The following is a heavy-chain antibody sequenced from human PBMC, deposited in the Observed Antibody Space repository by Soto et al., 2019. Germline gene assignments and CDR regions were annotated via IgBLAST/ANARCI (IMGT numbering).Heavy chain of an antibody. Sequence: PGGSLRLSCAASGFTFSSYAMHWVRQAPGKGLEWVAVISYDGSNKYYADSVKGRFTISRDNSKNTLYLQMNSLRAEDTAVYYCARDRVSSEMATIPYQNFGYWGQRTLVTVSS. D-gene: IGHD5-12*01. CDR1: GFTFSSYA. J-gene: IGHJ4*02. V-gene: IGHV3-30-3*01. CDR2: ISYDGSNK. CDR3: ARDRVSSEMATIPYQNFGY.